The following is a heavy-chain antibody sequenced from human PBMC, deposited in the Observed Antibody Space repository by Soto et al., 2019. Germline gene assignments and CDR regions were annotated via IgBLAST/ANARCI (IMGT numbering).Heavy chain of an antibody. CDR1: GASISSYN. Sequence: SETLSLTXSVSGASISSYNWNWVRQSAGKGPEWVGRLNIAGTINYNPSLKSRITMSMDTSKNQISLHLRSVTAADTAMYYCARDRGEYTSSWFWYFSHWGHGTLVTVSS. CDR3: ARDRGEYTSSWFWYFSH. V-gene: IGHV4-4*07. J-gene: IGHJ2*01. D-gene: IGHD6-13*01. CDR2: LNIAGTI.